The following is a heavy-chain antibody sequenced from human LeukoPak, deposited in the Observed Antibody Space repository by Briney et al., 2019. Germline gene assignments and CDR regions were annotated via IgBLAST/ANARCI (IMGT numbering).Heavy chain of an antibody. Sequence: GGSLRLSCAASGFTFSSYWMSWVRQAPGKGLEWEANIQQDGSEKYYVDSVKGRFTIYRDNAKHSLYLQMNSLRADDTAVYYCARGSTYYDILTGYYPGAIDYWGQGTLVTVSS. D-gene: IGHD3-9*01. J-gene: IGHJ4*02. CDR1: GFTFSSYW. CDR2: IQQDGSEK. V-gene: IGHV3-7*01. CDR3: ARGSTYYDILTGYYPGAIDY.